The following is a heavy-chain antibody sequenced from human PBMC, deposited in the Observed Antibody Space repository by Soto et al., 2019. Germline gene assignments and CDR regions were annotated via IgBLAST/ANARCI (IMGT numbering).Heavy chain of an antibody. CDR2: IKQDGSER. J-gene: IGHJ4*02. V-gene: IGHV3-7*03. Sequence: EVQLVESGGGLVQPGGSLRLSCAASGFTFSSYWMSWVRQAPGKGLEWVANIKQDGSERYHVDSVRGRFTISRDNAKNSLYLQMNSLRADDTAVYYCARREATADYYFDYWGQGTLVTVSS. D-gene: IGHD1-1*01. CDR3: ARREATADYYFDY. CDR1: GFTFSSYW.